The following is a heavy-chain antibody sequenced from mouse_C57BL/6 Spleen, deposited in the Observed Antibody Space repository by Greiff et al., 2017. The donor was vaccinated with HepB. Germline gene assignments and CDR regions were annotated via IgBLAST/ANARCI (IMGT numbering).Heavy chain of an antibody. CDR2: IDPENGDT. CDR1: GFNIKDDY. CDR3: TTYGFAY. J-gene: IGHJ3*01. V-gene: IGHV14-4*01. Sequence: VHVKQSGAELVRPGASVKLSCTASGFNIKDDYMHWVKQRPEQGLEWIGWIDPENGDTEYASKFQGKATITADTSSNTAYLQLSSLTSEDTAVYYCTTYGFAYWGQGTLVTVSA.